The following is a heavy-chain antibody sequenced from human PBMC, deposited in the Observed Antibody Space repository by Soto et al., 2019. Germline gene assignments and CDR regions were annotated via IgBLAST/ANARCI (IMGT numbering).Heavy chain of an antibody. V-gene: IGHV4-39*01. Sequence: SETLSLTCTVSGGSISSSSYYWGWIRQPPGKGLEWIGSIYYSGSTYYNPSLKSRVTISVDTSKNQFSLKLSSVTAADTAVYYCARHIESYIVGAAFDYWGQGTLVTVSS. J-gene: IGHJ4*02. CDR1: GGSISSSSYY. CDR2: IYYSGST. D-gene: IGHD1-26*01. CDR3: ARHIESYIVGAAFDY.